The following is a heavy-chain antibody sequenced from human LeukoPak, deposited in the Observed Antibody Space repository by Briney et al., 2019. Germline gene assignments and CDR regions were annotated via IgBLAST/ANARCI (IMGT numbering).Heavy chain of an antibody. V-gene: IGHV1-69*04. CDR3: ARGVRSSSWGLLSMDV. D-gene: IGHD6-13*01. CDR2: IIPILGIA. J-gene: IGHJ6*01. Sequence: SVKVSCKASGGTFSSYAISWVRQAPGQGLEWMVRIIPILGIANYAQRFQGRVTITADKSASTAYMELSSLRSEDTAVYYCARGVRSSSWGLLSMDVWGQGTTVTVSS. CDR1: GGTFSSYA.